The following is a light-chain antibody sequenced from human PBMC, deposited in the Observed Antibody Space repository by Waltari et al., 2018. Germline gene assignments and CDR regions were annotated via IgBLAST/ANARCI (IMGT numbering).Light chain of an antibody. V-gene: IGLV2-23*02. J-gene: IGLJ2*01. CDR2: AVS. Sequence: QSALTQPASVSGSPGQSITISCPGPTSDVGNYKPVSWYQQHPGKAPKSMIDAVSKRPSGVSDRFSGSKSGDMASLTISGLQPEDEAEYFCSSYAGSSKGVFGGGTKVTVL. CDR1: TSDVGNYKP. CDR3: SSYAGSSKGV.